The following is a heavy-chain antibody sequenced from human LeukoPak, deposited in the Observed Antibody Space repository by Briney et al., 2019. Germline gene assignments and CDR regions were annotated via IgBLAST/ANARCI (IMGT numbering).Heavy chain of an antibody. Sequence: GGSLRLSCAASGFTVSSNYMSWVRQAPGKGLEWVSVIYSGGSTYYADSVKGRFTISRDNSKNTLYLQMNSLRAEDTAVYYCARGLVLRYPGGAFDIWGQGTMVTVSS. D-gene: IGHD3-9*01. CDR1: GFTVSSNY. J-gene: IGHJ3*02. CDR2: IYSGGST. CDR3: ARGLVLRYPGGAFDI. V-gene: IGHV3-53*01.